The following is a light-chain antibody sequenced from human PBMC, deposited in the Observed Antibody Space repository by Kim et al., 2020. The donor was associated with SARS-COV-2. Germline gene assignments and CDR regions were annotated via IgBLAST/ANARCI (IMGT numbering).Light chain of an antibody. CDR1: SSNIETNT. CDR3: AAWDNSLNGVV. CDR2: FNS. J-gene: IGLJ2*01. V-gene: IGLV1-44*01. Sequence: QSVLTQPPSASGTPGQSVTISCSGSSSNIETNTVNWYQQLPGTAPKLLIYFNSQRPSGVPDRFSASKSGTSASLAISGLQSEDEADYYRAAWDNSLNGVVFGGGTKLTVL.